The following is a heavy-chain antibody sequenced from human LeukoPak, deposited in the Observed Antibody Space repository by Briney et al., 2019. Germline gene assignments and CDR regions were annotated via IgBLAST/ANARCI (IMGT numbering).Heavy chain of an antibody. D-gene: IGHD1-26*01. V-gene: IGHV4-34*01. CDR1: GGSFSGYY. CDR3: ARGRGRWELLS. CDR2: INHSGST. J-gene: IGHJ4*02. Sequence: PSETLSLTCAVYGGSFSGYYWSWIRQPPGKGLEWIGEINHSGSTNYNPSLKSRVTISVDTSKNQFSLKLSSVTAADTAVYYCARGRGRWELLSWGQGTLVTVSS.